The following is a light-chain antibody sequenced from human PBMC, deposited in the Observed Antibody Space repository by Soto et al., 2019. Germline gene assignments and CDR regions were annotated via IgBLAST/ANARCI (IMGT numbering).Light chain of an antibody. Sequence: EIVLTQSPGTLSLSPVERATLSCRASQSVSSSNLAWYQQKPGQAPRLLIYGASSRATGIPDRFSGSGSGTDFTLTISRLEPEDFAVYYCQQYGSSIFTFGPGTKVDIK. J-gene: IGKJ3*01. V-gene: IGKV3-20*01. CDR2: GAS. CDR1: QSVSSSN. CDR3: QQYGSSIFT.